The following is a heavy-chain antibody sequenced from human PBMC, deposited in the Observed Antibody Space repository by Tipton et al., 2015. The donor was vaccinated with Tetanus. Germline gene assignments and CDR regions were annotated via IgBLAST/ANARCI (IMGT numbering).Heavy chain of an antibody. D-gene: IGHD7-27*01. Sequence: GSLRLSCAASGFTFSSHWMSWVRQAPGKGLEWAANIKQDGSEKYYVDSVKGRFTISRDNAKNSLYLQMNSLRDEDTAVYYCARGSGAMDSWGQGTLVTVSS. CDR2: IKQDGSEK. J-gene: IGHJ4*02. CDR1: GFTFSSHW. V-gene: IGHV3-7*04. CDR3: ARGSGAMDS.